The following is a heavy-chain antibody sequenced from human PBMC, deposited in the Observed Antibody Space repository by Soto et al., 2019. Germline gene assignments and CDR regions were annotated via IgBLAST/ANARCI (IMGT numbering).Heavy chain of an antibody. J-gene: IGHJ4*02. Sequence: GGSLSLSCRASGFTFGDYAMSWVRQAPGKGLEWVGFIRSKAYGGTTEYAASVKGRFTISRDDSKSFAYLQMNGLKTEDTAVYFCARDGDYFVSGTYGYLDYWGLGTLVTVPQ. V-gene: IGHV3-49*04. CDR3: ARDGDYFVSGTYGYLDY. CDR2: IRSKAYGGTT. D-gene: IGHD3-10*01. CDR1: GFTFGDYA.